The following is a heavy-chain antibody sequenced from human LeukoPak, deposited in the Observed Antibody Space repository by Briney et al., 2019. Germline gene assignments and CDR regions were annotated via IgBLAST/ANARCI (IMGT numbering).Heavy chain of an antibody. Sequence: PSETLSLTCTVSGGSIRSYYWSWIRQHPGKGLEWIGYIYYSGSTDYNPSLRSRVTISVDTSKNQFSLRLNSVTAADTAVYYCARNEYTRISSPFDYWGQGALVTVSS. CDR1: GGSIRSYY. J-gene: IGHJ4*02. V-gene: IGHV4-59*01. CDR2: IYYSGST. D-gene: IGHD1-1*01. CDR3: ARNEYTRISSPFDY.